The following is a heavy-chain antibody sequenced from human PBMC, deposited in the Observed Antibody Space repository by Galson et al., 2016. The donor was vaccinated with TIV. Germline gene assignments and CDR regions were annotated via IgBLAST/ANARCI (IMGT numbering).Heavy chain of an antibody. CDR2: MHESGSS. J-gene: IGHJ6*02. V-gene: IGHV4-38-2*02. Sequence: ETLSLTCTVSGYSIASGYFWGWIRQPPGKGLEWLGNMHESGSSYYNPSLKIRLTLSVDTSKNQFSLKLRSVTAADSAVYYCAGDCTSTTCRIYYYGMDVGGQGTTVTVSS. D-gene: IGHD2-2*01. CDR3: AGDCTSTTCRIYYYGMDV. CDR1: GYSIASGYF.